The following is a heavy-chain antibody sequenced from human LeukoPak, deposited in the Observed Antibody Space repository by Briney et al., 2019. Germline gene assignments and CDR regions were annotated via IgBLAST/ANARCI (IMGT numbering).Heavy chain of an antibody. V-gene: IGHV3-23*01. CDR1: GFAFSSYA. Sequence: PGGSLRLSCAASGFAFSSYAMSWVRQAPGKGLEWVSAISGSGGSTYYADSVKGRFTISRDNSKNTLYLQMNSLRAEDTAVYYCAKDPSIVGATSRANTDYWGQGTLVTVSS. CDR3: AKDPSIVGATSRANTDY. D-gene: IGHD1-26*01. CDR2: ISGSGGST. J-gene: IGHJ4*02.